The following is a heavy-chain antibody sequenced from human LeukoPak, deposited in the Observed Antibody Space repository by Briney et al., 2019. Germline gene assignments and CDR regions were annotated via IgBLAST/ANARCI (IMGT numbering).Heavy chain of an antibody. J-gene: IGHJ4*02. D-gene: IGHD5-24*01. CDR2: INSDGSST. CDR3: ARTFEATPSYY. Sequence: GGSLRLSCAASGFTFSGSVMHWVRQASGKGLEWVSRINSDGSSTSYADSVKGRFTISRDNAKNTLYLQMNSLRAEDTAVYYCARTFEATPSYYWGQGTLVTVSS. V-gene: IGHV3-74*01. CDR1: GFTFSGSV.